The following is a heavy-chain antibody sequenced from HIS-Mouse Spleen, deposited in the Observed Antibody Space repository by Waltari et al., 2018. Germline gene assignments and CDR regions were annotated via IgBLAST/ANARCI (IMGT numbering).Heavy chain of an antibody. J-gene: IGHJ2*01. CDR3: AREIPYSSSWYDWYFDL. D-gene: IGHD6-13*01. CDR2: LYYSGST. Sequence: QLQLQESGPGLVKPSETLSLTCTVSGRPIRSSSYYWAWTPPPPGKGLEWIGSLYYSGSTYYNPSLKSRVTISVDTSKNQFSLKLSSVTAADTAVYYCAREIPYSSSWYDWYFDLWGRGTLVTVSS. V-gene: IGHV4-39*07. CDR1: GRPIRSSSYY.